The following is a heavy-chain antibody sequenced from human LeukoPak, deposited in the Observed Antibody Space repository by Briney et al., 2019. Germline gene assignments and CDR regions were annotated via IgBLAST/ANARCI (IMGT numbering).Heavy chain of an antibody. D-gene: IGHD2-2*01. CDR3: ARDAPRSTSCLDP. J-gene: IGHJ5*02. V-gene: IGHV1-69*13. CDR2: IIPIFGTV. CDR1: GGTFSSYA. Sequence: SVKVSCKASGGTFSSYAISWVRQAPGQGLEWMGGIIPIFGTVNYAQKFQGRVTITADESTSTAYMELSSLRSEDTAVYYCARDAPRSTSCLDPWGQGTLVTVSS.